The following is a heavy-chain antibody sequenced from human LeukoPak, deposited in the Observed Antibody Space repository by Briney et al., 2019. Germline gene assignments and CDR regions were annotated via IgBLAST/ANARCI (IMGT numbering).Heavy chain of an antibody. D-gene: IGHD4-17*01. CDR2: ISSSGSTI. V-gene: IGHV3-48*03. J-gene: IGHJ4*02. CDR1: GFTFSSYE. CDR3: ARGDYVPTFDY. Sequence: GGSLRLSCAASGFTFSSYEMNWVRQAPGKGLEWVSYISSSGSTIYYADSVKGRFTISRDNAKNSLYLQMNSLRAEDTAVYYCARGDYVPTFDYWGQGTLVTVSS.